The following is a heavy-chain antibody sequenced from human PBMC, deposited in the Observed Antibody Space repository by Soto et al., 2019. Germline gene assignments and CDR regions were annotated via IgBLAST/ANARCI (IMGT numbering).Heavy chain of an antibody. CDR1: GGTFSSYA. CDR3: ARLNYDIYAFDI. Sequence: ASVKVSCKASGGTFSSYAISWVRQAPGQGLEWMGGIIPIFGTANYAQKFQGRVTITADGSTSTAYMELSSLRSEDTAVYYCARLNYDIYAFDIWGQGTMVTVSS. D-gene: IGHD3-9*01. V-gene: IGHV1-69*13. CDR2: IIPIFGTA. J-gene: IGHJ3*02.